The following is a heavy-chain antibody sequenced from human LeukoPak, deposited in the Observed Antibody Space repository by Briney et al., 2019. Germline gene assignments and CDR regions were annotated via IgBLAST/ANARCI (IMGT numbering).Heavy chain of an antibody. CDR1: GFSLSTSGVG. D-gene: IGHD1/OR15-1a*01. J-gene: IGHJ3*02. V-gene: IGHV2-5*02. CDR2: IYWDDDK. CDR3: ARRRGTVGDGNAFDI. Sequence: SVPTLVKPTQTLTLTSTFSGFSLSTSGVGLGWIRQPPGKALEWLAPIYWDDDKRYSPSLKSRLTITKDTSKNQVVLTMTNMDPVDTATYYCARRRGTVGDGNAFDIWGQGTMVTVSS.